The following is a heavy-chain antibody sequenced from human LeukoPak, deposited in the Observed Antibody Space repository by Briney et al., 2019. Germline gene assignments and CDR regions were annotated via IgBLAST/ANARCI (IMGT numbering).Heavy chain of an antibody. CDR3: AREETRITMLRGVTYFEY. CDR2: IIPIFGTA. V-gene: IGHV1-69*06. J-gene: IGHJ4*02. D-gene: IGHD3-10*01. Sequence: GASVKVSCKASGYTFTSYGISWVRQAPGQGLEWMGGIIPIFGTANYAQKFQGRVTITADKSTSTAYMELSSLRAEDTALYYCAREETRITMLRGVTYFEYWGQGTLVTVSS. CDR1: GYTFTSYG.